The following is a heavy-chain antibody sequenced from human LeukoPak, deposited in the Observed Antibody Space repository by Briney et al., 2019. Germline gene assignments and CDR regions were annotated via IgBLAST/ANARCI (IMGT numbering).Heavy chain of an antibody. CDR3: TRESTVTLGDYYFDF. D-gene: IGHD4-17*01. CDR2: MSYDGRDK. V-gene: IGHV3-30*04. Sequence: GRSLRLSCAASGFGFGNFTLHWVRQAPGKGLEWVAVMSYDGRDKYYADSVKGRFTVSRDNSKNTLYLQMNSLRVEDTAVYYCTRESTVTLGDYYFDFWGQGTLVTVSS. J-gene: IGHJ4*02. CDR1: GFGFGNFT.